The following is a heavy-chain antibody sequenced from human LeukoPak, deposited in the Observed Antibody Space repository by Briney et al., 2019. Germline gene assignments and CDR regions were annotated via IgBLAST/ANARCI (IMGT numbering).Heavy chain of an antibody. CDR1: GYTFTDYY. D-gene: IGHD5-12*01. CDR2: INPNSGGT. J-gene: IGHJ4*02. V-gene: IGHV1-2*02. CDR3: ARGLGGGYDWLGH. Sequence: ASVKVSCKASGYTFTDYYIHWVRQAPGQGLEWMGWINPNSGGTNSAQKFQGRVTMTRDTSISTAYMELSRLRSDDTAVYYCARGLGGGYDWLGHWGQGTLVTVSS.